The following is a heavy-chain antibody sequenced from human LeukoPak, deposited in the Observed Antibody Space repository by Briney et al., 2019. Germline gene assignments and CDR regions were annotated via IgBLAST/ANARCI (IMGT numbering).Heavy chain of an antibody. V-gene: IGHV3-23*01. Sequence: GGSLRLSCAASGFTFSSYAMSWVRQAPGKGLEWVSAISGSDGSTYYADSVKGRFTISRDNSKNTLYLQMNSLRAEDTAVYYCAKSPYGSSGSFNFDYWGQGTLVTVSS. CDR1: GFTFSSYA. CDR3: AKSPYGSSGSFNFDY. J-gene: IGHJ4*02. CDR2: ISGSDGST. D-gene: IGHD3-22*01.